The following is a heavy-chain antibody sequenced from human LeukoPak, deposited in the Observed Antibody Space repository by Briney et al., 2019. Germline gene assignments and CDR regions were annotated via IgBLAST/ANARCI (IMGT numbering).Heavy chain of an antibody. V-gene: IGHV3-11*04. D-gene: IGHD6-19*01. CDR1: GFTFSDYY. CDR2: ISSSGSTI. CDR3: AREAVAGDFDY. J-gene: IGHJ4*02. Sequence: GGSLRLSCAASGFTFSDYYMSWIRQAPGKGLEWVSYISSSGSTIYYADSVKGRFTISRDNAKNSLYLQMNSMRAEDTGVYYCAREAVAGDFDYWGQGTLVTVSS.